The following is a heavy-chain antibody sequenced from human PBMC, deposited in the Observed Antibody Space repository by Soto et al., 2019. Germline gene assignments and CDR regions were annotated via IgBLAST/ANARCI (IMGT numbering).Heavy chain of an antibody. V-gene: IGHV1-58*02. D-gene: IGHD3-9*01. J-gene: IGHJ3*01. CDR1: GFTFTSSA. CDR2: IVVGSGNT. Sequence: VASVKVSCKASGFTFTSSAMQWVRQARGQRLEWIGWIVVGSGNTNYAQKFQERVTITRDMSTSTAYMELSSLRSEDTAVYYCAASPNVLRYFDGYAFDFWGQGTMVTVS. CDR3: AASPNVLRYFDGYAFDF.